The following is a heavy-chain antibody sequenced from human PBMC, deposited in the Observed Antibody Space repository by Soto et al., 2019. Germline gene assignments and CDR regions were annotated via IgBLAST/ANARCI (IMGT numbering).Heavy chain of an antibody. CDR2: IWYDGSNK. V-gene: IGHV3-33*01. CDR1: GFTFSSYG. Sequence: QVQLVESGGGVVQPGRSLRLSCAASGFTFSSYGMHWVRQAPGKGLEWVAVIWYDGSNKYYADSVKGRFTISRDNSKNTLYLQMNSMRAEETAVYYCARADYGDYLCYWGQGTLVTVSS. CDR3: ARADYGDYLCY. D-gene: IGHD4-17*01. J-gene: IGHJ4*02.